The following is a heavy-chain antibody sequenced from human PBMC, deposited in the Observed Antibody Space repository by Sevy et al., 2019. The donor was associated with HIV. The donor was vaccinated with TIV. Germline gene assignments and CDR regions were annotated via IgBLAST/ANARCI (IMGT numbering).Heavy chain of an antibody. CDR3: ARDRGYSIGWPPGD. V-gene: IGHV3-30-3*01. J-gene: IGHJ6*02. D-gene: IGHD6-19*01. CDR1: GFTFSSYP. Sequence: GGSLRLSCAASGFTFSSYPMHWVRQAPGKGLEWVAVISYDGSSKYYADSVKGRFTISRDTSKNTLYLQMNSPRAEDTAVYYCARDRGYSIGWPPGDWGQGTTVTVSS. CDR2: ISYDGSSK.